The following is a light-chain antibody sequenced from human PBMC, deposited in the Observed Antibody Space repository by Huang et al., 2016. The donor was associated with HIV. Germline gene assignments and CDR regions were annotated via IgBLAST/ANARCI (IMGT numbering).Light chain of an antibody. CDR3: QQYYSTPYT. CDR1: QSVLYSSNNKNY. V-gene: IGKV4-1*01. Sequence: DIVMTQSPDSLAVSLGERATINCKSSQSVLYSSNNKNYLAWYQQKPGQPPKLLIYWASTRESGVPARFSGSGSGTDFTRTISSLQAEDVAVYYCQQYYSTPYTFGQGTKLEIK. J-gene: IGKJ2*01. CDR2: WAS.